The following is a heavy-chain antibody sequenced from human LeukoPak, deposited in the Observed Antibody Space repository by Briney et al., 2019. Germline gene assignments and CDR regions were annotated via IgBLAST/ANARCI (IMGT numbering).Heavy chain of an antibody. CDR3: ARRRVAAAGNEFDY. V-gene: IGHV4-39*01. CDR1: GGSISGSSYH. J-gene: IGHJ4*02. Sequence: SETLSLTCTVSGGSISGSSYHWGWIRQPPGKGLEWIGSINYRGHTYYNPSLESRVAISVDTSKNQFSLKLSSVTATDTAVYYCARRRVAAAGNEFDYWGQGTPVTVSS. CDR2: INYRGHT. D-gene: IGHD6-13*01.